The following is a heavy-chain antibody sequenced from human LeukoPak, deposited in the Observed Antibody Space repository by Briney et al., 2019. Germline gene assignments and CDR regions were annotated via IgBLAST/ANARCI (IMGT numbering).Heavy chain of an antibody. D-gene: IGHD6-19*01. CDR2: IYHSGNT. Sequence: SDTLSLTCTVSGGSIHEYYLNWIRQPPGKGLEWIGYIYHSGNTNYNPPLKSRVTISVDTSKNQFSLKLGSVTAADPAVYYCARDLATIVTVAGYFDLWGRGTLVTVSS. J-gene: IGHJ2*01. V-gene: IGHV4-59*07. CDR3: ARDLATIVTVAGYFDL. CDR1: GGSIHEYY.